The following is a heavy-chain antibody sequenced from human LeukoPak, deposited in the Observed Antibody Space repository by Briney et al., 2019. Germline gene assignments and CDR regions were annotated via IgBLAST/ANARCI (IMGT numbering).Heavy chain of an antibody. J-gene: IGHJ6*03. CDR2: IYYSGST. D-gene: IGHD6-13*01. Sequence: PSETLSLTCTVSGGSISSYYWSWIRQPPGKGLEWIGYIYYSGSTHYNPPLKSRVTISVDTSKNQFSLKLSSVTAADTAVYYCARISRYYYYYYMDVWGKGTTVTVSS. CDR3: ARISRYYYYYYMDV. V-gene: IGHV4-59*01. CDR1: GGSISSYY.